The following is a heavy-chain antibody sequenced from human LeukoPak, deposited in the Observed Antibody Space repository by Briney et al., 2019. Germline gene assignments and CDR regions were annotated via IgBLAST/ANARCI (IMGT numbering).Heavy chain of an antibody. Sequence: GGSLRLSCAASGFTFSSYAMSLVRQAPGKGLEWVSAISGSGGSTYYADSVKGRFTISRDNSKNTLYLQMNSLRAEDTAVYYCAKDKRFLKWLPDYWGQGTLVTVSS. J-gene: IGHJ4*02. CDR1: GFTFSSYA. D-gene: IGHD3-3*01. CDR3: AKDKRFLKWLPDY. CDR2: ISGSGGST. V-gene: IGHV3-23*01.